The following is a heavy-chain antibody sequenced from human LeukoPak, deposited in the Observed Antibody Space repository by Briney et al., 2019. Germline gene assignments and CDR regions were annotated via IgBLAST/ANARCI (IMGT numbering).Heavy chain of an antibody. Sequence: QPGGSLRLSCAASGFTVSSNYMSWVRQAPGKGLEWVSVIYSGGSTYYADSVKGRFTISRDNSKNTLYLQMNSLRAEDTAVYYCARRGYYYDSSGYLDWGQGTLVTVSS. V-gene: IGHV3-66*04. CDR3: ARRGYYYDSSGYLD. D-gene: IGHD3-22*01. CDR2: IYSGGST. CDR1: GFTVSSNY. J-gene: IGHJ4*02.